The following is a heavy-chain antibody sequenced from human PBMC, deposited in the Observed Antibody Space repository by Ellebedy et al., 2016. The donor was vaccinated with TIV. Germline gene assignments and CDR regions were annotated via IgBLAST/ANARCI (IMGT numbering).Heavy chain of an antibody. D-gene: IGHD6-19*01. CDR2: ISYDGSSK. CDR3: ARDLDKSSGWYGGAAY. Sequence: RGGSLRLSCAASGFTFNSYAMHWVRQAPGKGLEWVAVISYDGSSKYYADSVKGRFTISRDNSMTTLYLEMNSLRAEDTAVYYCARDLDKSSGWYGGAAYWGQGTLVTVSS. V-gene: IGHV3-30-3*01. CDR1: GFTFNSYA. J-gene: IGHJ4*02.